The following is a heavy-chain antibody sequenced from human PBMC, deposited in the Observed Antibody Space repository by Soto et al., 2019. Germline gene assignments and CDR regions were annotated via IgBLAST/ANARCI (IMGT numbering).Heavy chain of an antibody. V-gene: IGHV4-34*01. CDR2: INHSGST. J-gene: IGHJ5*02. CDR3: ARGSRWLQLRGWFDP. D-gene: IGHD5-12*01. Sequence: QVQLQQWGAGLLKPSETLSLTCAVYGGSFSGYYWSWIRQPPGKGLEWIGKINHSGSTNYNPSLKSRVTISVDTSKNQFSLKLSSVTAADTAVYYCARGSRWLQLRGWFDPWGQGTLVTVSS. CDR1: GGSFSGYY.